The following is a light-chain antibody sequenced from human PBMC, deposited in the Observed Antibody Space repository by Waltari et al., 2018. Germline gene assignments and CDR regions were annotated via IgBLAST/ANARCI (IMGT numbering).Light chain of an antibody. Sequence: QSALTHPASVSGSPEQSITSPCTGTSSDIGSYNYVSWYQQHPGKAPELIIFDVTNRPSGVSNRFSGSKSGNTASLIISGLQGEDEADYYCSSYMDTTALELFGGGTSLTVL. V-gene: IGLV2-14*03. CDR2: DVT. CDR1: SSDIGSYNY. J-gene: IGLJ2*01. CDR3: SSYMDTTALEL.